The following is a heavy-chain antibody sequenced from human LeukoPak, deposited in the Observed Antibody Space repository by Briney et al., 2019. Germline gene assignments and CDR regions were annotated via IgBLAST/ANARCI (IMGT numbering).Heavy chain of an antibody. J-gene: IGHJ4*02. CDR1: GFTFNTYS. Sequence: GGSLRLSCEASGFTFNTYSMNWARQAPGKGLEWVSAISGSGGSTYYADSVKGRFTISRDNSKNTLYLQMNSLRAEDTAVYYCAKTTHSGYDCVDYWGQGTLVTVSS. D-gene: IGHD5-12*01. V-gene: IGHV3-23*01. CDR2: ISGSGGST. CDR3: AKTTHSGYDCVDY.